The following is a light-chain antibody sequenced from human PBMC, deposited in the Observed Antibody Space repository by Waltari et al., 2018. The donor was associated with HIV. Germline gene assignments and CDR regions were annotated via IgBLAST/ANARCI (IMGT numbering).Light chain of an antibody. CDR2: STD. Sequence: QSVLTQPPSVSAAPGQGVVISCSGGSSNIGSNTAYWYHHLPGTAPKLLLYSTDKRPSGVPDRFSGSKSGTSASLAITGLQSEDEGVYYCASWDDSLNGVIFGGGTKVTVL. CDR1: SSNIGSNT. V-gene: IGLV1-44*01. CDR3: ASWDDSLNGVI. J-gene: IGLJ2*01.